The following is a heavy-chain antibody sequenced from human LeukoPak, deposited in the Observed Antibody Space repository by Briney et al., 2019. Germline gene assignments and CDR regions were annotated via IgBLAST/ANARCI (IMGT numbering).Heavy chain of an antibody. CDR1: GGSISASY. J-gene: IGHJ5*02. CDR3: ARGLLFSWFDP. V-gene: IGHV4-59*12. CDR2: IYYSGST. D-gene: IGHD2-21*02. Sequence: SSETLSLTCTVSGGSISASYWSWIRRPPGKGLEWIGYIYYSGSTNYNPSLKSRVTISVDTSKNQFSLKLSSVTAADTAVYYCARGLLFSWFDPWGQGTLVAVSS.